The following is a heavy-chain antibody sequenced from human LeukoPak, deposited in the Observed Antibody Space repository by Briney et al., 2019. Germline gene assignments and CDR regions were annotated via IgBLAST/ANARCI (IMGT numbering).Heavy chain of an antibody. CDR1: GYTFTSYA. V-gene: IGHV1-3*01. CDR2: INAGNGNT. CDR3: ARDRQWLPKGAFDI. D-gene: IGHD6-19*01. Sequence: GASVKVSCKASGYTFTSYAMHWVRRAPGQRLEWMGWINAGNGNTKYSQKFQGRVTITRDTSASTAYMELSSLRSEDTAVYYCARDRQWLPKGAFDIWGQGTMVTVSS. J-gene: IGHJ3*02.